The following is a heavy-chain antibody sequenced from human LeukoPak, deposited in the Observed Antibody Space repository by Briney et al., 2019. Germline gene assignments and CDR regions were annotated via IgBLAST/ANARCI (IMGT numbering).Heavy chain of an antibody. CDR2: IYYSGST. CDR3: ARQPYESSPDY. D-gene: IGHD3-3*01. J-gene: IGHJ4*02. Sequence: SETLSLTCAVSGGSISSGGYSWSWIRQPPGKGLEWIGYIYYSGSTNYNPSLKSRVTISVDTSKNQFSLKLSSVTAADTAVYYCARQPYESSPDYWGQGTLVTVSS. V-gene: IGHV4-61*08. CDR1: GGSISSGGYS.